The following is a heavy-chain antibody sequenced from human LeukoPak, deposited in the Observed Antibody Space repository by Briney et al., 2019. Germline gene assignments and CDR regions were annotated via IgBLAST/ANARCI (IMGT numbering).Heavy chain of an antibody. CDR1: GFTFSSYS. CDR3: ARDPGYYDSSGHDAFDI. D-gene: IGHD3-22*01. J-gene: IGHJ3*02. Sequence: GGSLRLSCAASGFTFSSYSMNWVRQAPGKGLEWVSSISSSSSYIYYADSVKGRFTISKDNAKNSLYLQMNSLRAEDTAVYYCARDPGYYDSSGHDAFDIWGQGTMVTVSS. CDR2: ISSSSSYI. V-gene: IGHV3-21*01.